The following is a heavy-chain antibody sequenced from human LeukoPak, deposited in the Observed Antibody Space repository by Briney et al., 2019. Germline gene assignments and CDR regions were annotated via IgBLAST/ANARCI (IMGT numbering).Heavy chain of an antibody. J-gene: IGHJ6*02. CDR2: MNPSSGGT. CDR1: GYTFIGYY. CDR3: ARGRSLAARRHYPGMDV. D-gene: IGHD6-6*01. V-gene: IGHV1-2*02. Sequence: ASVKVSCKASGYTFIGYYIHWVRQAPGQGIEWLGWMNPSSGGTMYAQKFQGRVTMTRDTSISTAYMEFSRLRSDDTTVCFCARGRSLAARRHYPGMDVWGQGTTVTVSS.